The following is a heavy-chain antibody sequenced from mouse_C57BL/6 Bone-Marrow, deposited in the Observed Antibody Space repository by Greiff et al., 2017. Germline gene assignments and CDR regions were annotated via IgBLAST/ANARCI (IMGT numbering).Heavy chain of an antibody. CDR3: ARQGYYYGSNWYFDV. V-gene: IGHV5-6*02. J-gene: IGHJ1*03. CDR2: ISSGGSYT. Sequence: EVMLVESGGDLVKPGGSLKLSCAASGFTFSSYGMSWVRQTPDKRLEWVATISSGGSYTYYPDSVKGRFTISRDNAKNTLYLPMSSLKSEDTAMYYCARQGYYYGSNWYFDVWGTGPAVTVSA. D-gene: IGHD1-1*01. CDR1: GFTFSSYG.